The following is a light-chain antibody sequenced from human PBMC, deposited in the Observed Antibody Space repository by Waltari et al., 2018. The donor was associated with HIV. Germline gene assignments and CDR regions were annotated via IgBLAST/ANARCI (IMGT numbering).Light chain of an antibody. J-gene: IGLJ2*01. Sequence: QSVLTQPPSASGTPGQRVTISCSGSSSNIGSYYVYWYQQLPGTAPKLLIYRNNQRPSGVPDRFSGSKSGTSASLAINGLRSEDESDYYCAAWTDSLTAVVFGGGTKLSVL. V-gene: IGLV1-47*01. CDR3: AAWTDSLTAVV. CDR2: RNN. CDR1: SSNIGSYY.